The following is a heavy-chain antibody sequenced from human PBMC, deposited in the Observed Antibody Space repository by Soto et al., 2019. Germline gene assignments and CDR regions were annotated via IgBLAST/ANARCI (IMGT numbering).Heavy chain of an antibody. CDR1: GFTFSSYA. V-gene: IGHV3-64D*06. Sequence: GSLRLSCSASGFTFSSYAIHWVRQAPGKGLEYVSAISSNGGSTYYADSVKGRFTISRDNSKNTLYLQMSSLRAEDTAVYYCVKEGYYYDSSGYYYGWFDPWGQGTLVTVSS. D-gene: IGHD3-22*01. J-gene: IGHJ5*02. CDR2: ISSNGGST. CDR3: VKEGYYYDSSGYYYGWFDP.